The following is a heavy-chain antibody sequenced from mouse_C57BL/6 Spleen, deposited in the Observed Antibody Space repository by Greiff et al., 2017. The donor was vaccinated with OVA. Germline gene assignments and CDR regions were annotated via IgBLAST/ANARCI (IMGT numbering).Heavy chain of an antibody. V-gene: IGHV1-39*01. CDR3: ARGKLSYWYFDV. CDR1: GYSFTDYN. J-gene: IGHJ1*03. CDR2: INPNYGTT. Sequence: EVKLMESGPELVKPGASVKISCKASGYSFTDYNMNWVKQSNGKSLEWIGVINPNYGTTSYNQKFKGKATLTVDQSSSTAYMQLNSLTSEDSAVYYCARGKLSYWYFDVWGTGTTVTVSS.